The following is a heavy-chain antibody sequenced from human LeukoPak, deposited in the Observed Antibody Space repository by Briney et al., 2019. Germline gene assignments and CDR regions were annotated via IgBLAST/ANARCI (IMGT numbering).Heavy chain of an antibody. V-gene: IGHV1-46*01. CDR1: GYTFTSYY. CDR3: ARERIIAAFWFDP. Sequence: ASVKVSCKASGYTFTSYYMHWVRQAPGQGLEWMGIINPSGGSSSYAQKFQGRVTMTRDTSTSTVYMELSSLRSEDTAVYYCARERIIAAFWFDPWGQGTLVTVSS. D-gene: IGHD6-25*01. J-gene: IGHJ5*02. CDR2: INPSGGSS.